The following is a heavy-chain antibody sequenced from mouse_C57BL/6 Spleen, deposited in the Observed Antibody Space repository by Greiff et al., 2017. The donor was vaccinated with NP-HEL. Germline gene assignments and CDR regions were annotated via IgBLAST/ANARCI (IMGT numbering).Heavy chain of an antibody. CDR3: ARDQGYDYDGYYFDY. D-gene: IGHD2-4*01. Sequence: EVQVVESGGGLVKPGGSLKLSCAASGFTFSSYAMSWVRQTPEKRLAWVATISDGGSYTYYPDNVKGRFTISRDNAKNNLYLQMSHLKSEDTAMYYCARDQGYDYDGYYFDYWGQGTTLTVSS. CDR1: GFTFSSYA. CDR2: ISDGGSYT. J-gene: IGHJ2*01. V-gene: IGHV5-4*01.